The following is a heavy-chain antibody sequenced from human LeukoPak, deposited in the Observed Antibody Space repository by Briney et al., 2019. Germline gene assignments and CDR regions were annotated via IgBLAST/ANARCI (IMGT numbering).Heavy chain of an antibody. CDR3: ARGPTRANSTDY. V-gene: IGHV3-7*01. J-gene: IGHJ4*02. CDR1: GFTFRSYW. CDR2: TKQDGSEK. Sequence: EAGGSLRLSCAASGFTFRSYWMSWVRQAPGKGLEWVANTKQDGSEKYYVDSVKGRLTISRDNAKNSLYLQMNSLRAEDTAVYYCARGPTRANSTDYWGQGALVTVSS. D-gene: IGHD2/OR15-2a*01.